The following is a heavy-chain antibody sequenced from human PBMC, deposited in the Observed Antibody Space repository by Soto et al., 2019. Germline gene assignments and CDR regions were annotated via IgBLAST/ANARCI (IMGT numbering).Heavy chain of an antibody. Sequence: PSETLSLTCAVYGGSFIGYYCIWIRHPPFKGLEWIGEINHSGSTNYNPSLKSRVTISVDMSKNQFSLKLSSVTAADTAVYYCARGGRQQLIPTPISYKIDYWGQGTLVTVSS. D-gene: IGHD6-13*01. CDR3: ARGGRQQLIPTPISYKIDY. J-gene: IGHJ4*02. CDR1: GGSFIGYY. V-gene: IGHV4-34*01. CDR2: INHSGST.